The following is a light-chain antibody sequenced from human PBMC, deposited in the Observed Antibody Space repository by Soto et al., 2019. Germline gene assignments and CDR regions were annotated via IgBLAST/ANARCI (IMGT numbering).Light chain of an antibody. CDR3: NSYTSKSTGV. CDR1: SSDVGGYNY. Sequence: QSALTQPASVSGSPGQSITISCTGTSSDVGGYNYVSWYQQHPGKAPKLIIYELINRPSGVSNRFSGSKSGNTASLTISGLQAEGGADYYCNSYTSKSTGVFGTGTKLTVL. CDR2: ELI. J-gene: IGLJ1*01. V-gene: IGLV2-14*01.